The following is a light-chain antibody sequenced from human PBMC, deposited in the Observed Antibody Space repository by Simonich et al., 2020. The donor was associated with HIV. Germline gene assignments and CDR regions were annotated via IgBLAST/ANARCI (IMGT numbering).Light chain of an antibody. CDR3: QQSYSTPLT. Sequence: DIQMTQSPSSLSASVGDRVTVSCRASQSISSYLNWYQQKPGKAPKLLIYAASSLQRGVPSRVRGSGSGTDFILTISSLQPEDFATYYCQQSYSTPLTFGGGTKVDIK. V-gene: IGKV1-39*01. CDR2: AAS. J-gene: IGKJ4*01. CDR1: QSISSY.